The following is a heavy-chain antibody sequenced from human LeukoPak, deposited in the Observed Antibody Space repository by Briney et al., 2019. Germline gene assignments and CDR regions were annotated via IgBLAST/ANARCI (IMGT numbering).Heavy chain of an antibody. CDR2: IRSKAYGGTT. Sequence: GGSLRLSCTASGFTFGDYAMSWFRQAPGKGLEWVGFIRSKAYGGTTEYAASVKGRFTISRDGSKSIAYLQMNSLKTEDTAVYYCTRDEPLYYYDSSGYYSYFDYWGQGTLVTVSS. D-gene: IGHD3-22*01. V-gene: IGHV3-49*01. CDR1: GFTFGDYA. J-gene: IGHJ4*02. CDR3: TRDEPLYYYDSSGYYSYFDY.